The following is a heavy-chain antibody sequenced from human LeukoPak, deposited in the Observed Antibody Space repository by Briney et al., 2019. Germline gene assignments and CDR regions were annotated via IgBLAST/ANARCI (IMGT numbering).Heavy chain of an antibody. V-gene: IGHV1-18*01. CDR1: GYTFTSYG. Sequence: GASVKVSCKASGYTFTSYGISWVRQAPGQGLEWMGWISAYNGNTNYAQKLQGRVTMTADTSTSTAYMELRSLRSDDTAVYYCARDWDIVVVPAAISSHHDAFDIWGQGTMVTVSS. D-gene: IGHD2-2*01. J-gene: IGHJ3*02. CDR2: ISAYNGNT. CDR3: ARDWDIVVVPAAISSHHDAFDI.